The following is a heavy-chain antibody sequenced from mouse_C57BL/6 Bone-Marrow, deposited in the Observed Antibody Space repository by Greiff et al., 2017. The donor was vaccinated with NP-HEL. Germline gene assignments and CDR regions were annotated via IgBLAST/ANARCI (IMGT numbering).Heavy chain of an antibody. Sequence: QVQLQQSGAELVRPGTSVKLSCKASGYTFTSYWMHWVKQRPGQGLEWIGVIDPSDSYTNYNQKFKGKATLTVDTSSSTAYMQLSSLTSEDSAVYYCASEVDSSGYDYAMDYWGQGTSVTVSS. CDR2: IDPSDSYT. CDR3: ASEVDSSGYDYAMDY. J-gene: IGHJ4*01. V-gene: IGHV1-59*01. D-gene: IGHD3-2*02. CDR1: GYTFTSYW.